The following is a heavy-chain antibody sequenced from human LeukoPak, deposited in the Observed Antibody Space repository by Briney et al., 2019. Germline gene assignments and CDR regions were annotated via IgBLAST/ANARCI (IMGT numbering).Heavy chain of an antibody. CDR2: ISSYNGNT. Sequence: ASVKVSCKASGYTFTSYGISWVRQAPGQGLEWMGWISSYNGNTNYAQKLQGRVTMTTDTSTSTAYMELRSLRSDDTAVYYCARDRAARPLNYFDYWGQGTLVTVSS. D-gene: IGHD6-6*01. V-gene: IGHV1-18*01. J-gene: IGHJ4*02. CDR3: ARDRAARPLNYFDY. CDR1: GYTFTSYG.